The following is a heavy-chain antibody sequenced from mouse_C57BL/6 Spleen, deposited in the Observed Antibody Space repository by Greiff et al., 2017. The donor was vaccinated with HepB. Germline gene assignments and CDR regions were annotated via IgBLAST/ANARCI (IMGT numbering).Heavy chain of an antibody. CDR2: INPNNGGT. J-gene: IGHJ2*01. D-gene: IGHD2-4*01. V-gene: IGHV1-26*01. CDR1: GYTFTDYY. CDR3: ARITTGYDWDD. Sequence: EVQLQQSGPELVKPGASVKISCKASGYTFTDYYMNWVKQSHGKSLEWIGDINPNNGGTSYNQKFKGKATLTVDKSSSTAYMELRSLTSEDSAVYYCARITTGYDWDDGGQGTNLTGSS.